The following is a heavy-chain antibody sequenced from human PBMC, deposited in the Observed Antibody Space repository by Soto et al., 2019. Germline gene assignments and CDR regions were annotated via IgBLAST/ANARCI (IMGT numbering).Heavy chain of an antibody. CDR2: ISGSGGST. J-gene: IGHJ6*02. D-gene: IGHD6-13*01. V-gene: IGHV3-23*01. Sequence: GGSLRLSSAASGFTFSSYAMSWVRQSPGKGLEWVSAISGSGGSTYYADSVKGRFTISRDNSKNTLYLQMNSLRAEDTAVYYCAKQAAAGPRDYYYYGMDVWGQGTTVTVSS. CDR3: AKQAAAGPRDYYYYGMDV. CDR1: GFTFSSYA.